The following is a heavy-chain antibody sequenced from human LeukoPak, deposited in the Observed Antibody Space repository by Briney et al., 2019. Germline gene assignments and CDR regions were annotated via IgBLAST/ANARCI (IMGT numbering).Heavy chain of an antibody. CDR2: IIPIFGTA. CDR1: GGTFSSYA. J-gene: IGHJ6*03. D-gene: IGHD1-26*01. CDR3: ARDSGVDSGSYYPAAYYMDV. Sequence: SVKVSCKASGGTFSSYAISWVRQAPGQGLEWMGGIIPIFGTANYAQKFQGRVTITTDESTSTAYMELSSLRSEDTAVYYCARDSGVDSGSYYPAAYYMDVWGKGTTVTVSS. V-gene: IGHV1-69*05.